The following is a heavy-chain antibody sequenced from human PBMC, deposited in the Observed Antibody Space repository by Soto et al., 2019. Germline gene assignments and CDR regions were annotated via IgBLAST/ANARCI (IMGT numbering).Heavy chain of an antibody. CDR2: IWYDGSNK. Sequence: QVQLVESAGGEVQPGRSLRLSCAASGFTFSSYGMHWVRQAPGKGLEWVAVIWYDGSNKYYADSVKGRFTISRDNSKNTLYLQMNSLRAEDTAVYYCARDLGYSYGSGFPRVLDYWGQGTLVTVSS. CDR3: ARDLGYSYGSGFPRVLDY. D-gene: IGHD5-18*01. J-gene: IGHJ4*02. V-gene: IGHV3-33*01. CDR1: GFTFSSYG.